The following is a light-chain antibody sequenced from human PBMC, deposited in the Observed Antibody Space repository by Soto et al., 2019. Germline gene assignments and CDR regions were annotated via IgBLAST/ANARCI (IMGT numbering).Light chain of an antibody. CDR2: GAS. Sequence: EIVLTQSPGTLSLSPGERATLSCRASQSVYKNYLAWYQQKPGQAPRLLINGASSRATGIPDRFSGSGSGTDFTLTISRLEPEDFAVYYCQQDGSSPPTFGGGTKVAIK. V-gene: IGKV3-20*01. J-gene: IGKJ4*01. CDR3: QQDGSSPPT. CDR1: QSVYKNY.